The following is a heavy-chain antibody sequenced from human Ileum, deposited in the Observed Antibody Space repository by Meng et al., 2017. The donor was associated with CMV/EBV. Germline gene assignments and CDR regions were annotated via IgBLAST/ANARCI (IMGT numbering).Heavy chain of an antibody. CDR1: GFTFPSYA. Sequence: LSCSAAGFTFPSYAISWFRQAPGTGLEWASAISTSGGSTYYADSVKGRFTISRDNSKNTVYLQMNSLRAEDTAVYYCAKHLLTGLFDYWGQGTLVTVSS. CDR3: AKHLLTGLFDY. CDR2: ISTSGGST. V-gene: IGHV3-23*01. D-gene: IGHD2-8*02. J-gene: IGHJ4*02.